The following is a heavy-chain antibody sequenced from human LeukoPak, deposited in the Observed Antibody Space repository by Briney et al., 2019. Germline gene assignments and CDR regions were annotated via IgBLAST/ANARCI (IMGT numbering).Heavy chain of an antibody. CDR3: AKARYGDNISDSSDT. V-gene: IGHV3-23*01. CDR2: ISVSGDRI. J-gene: IGHJ3*02. D-gene: IGHD5-18*01. CDR1: GFTFSSYV. Sequence: GGSLRLSCAASGFTFSSYVMSWVRQAPGKGLEWVSSISVSGDRIYYVDSVKGRSTISRDNSKNTLFLQMRSLRAEDTAVYYCAKARYGDNISDSSDTWGQGTMVTVSS.